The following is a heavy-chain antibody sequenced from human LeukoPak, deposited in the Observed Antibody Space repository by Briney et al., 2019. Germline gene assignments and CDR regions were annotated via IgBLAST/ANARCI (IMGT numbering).Heavy chain of an antibody. J-gene: IGHJ4*02. CDR3: AKGSTRLDGYNRYYFDY. D-gene: IGHD5-24*01. V-gene: IGHV3-74*03. Sequence: PGGSLRLSCAASGFTFSSYWMHWVRQAPGKGLVWVSRIYSDGSSTTYADSVKGRFTISRDNAKNTLYLQMNSLRVDDTAIYYCAKGSTRLDGYNRYYFDYWGQGTLVTVSS. CDR1: GFTFSSYW. CDR2: IYSDGSST.